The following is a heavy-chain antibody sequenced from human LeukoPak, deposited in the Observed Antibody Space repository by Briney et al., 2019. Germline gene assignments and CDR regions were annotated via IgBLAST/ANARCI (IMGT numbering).Heavy chain of an antibody. Sequence: GGSLRLSCAASGFTVSDYSMAWVRQAPGKGLEWVSAISGSGSYTDYADSVKGRFTISRDNAKNSLDLQMNSLRVEDTGIYYCVKVAKYYYGSETYYFFEHWGQGTPVTASS. CDR2: ISGSGSYT. J-gene: IGHJ4*02. V-gene: IGHV3-23*01. CDR3: VKVAKYYYGSETYYFFEH. D-gene: IGHD3-10*01. CDR1: GFTVSDYS.